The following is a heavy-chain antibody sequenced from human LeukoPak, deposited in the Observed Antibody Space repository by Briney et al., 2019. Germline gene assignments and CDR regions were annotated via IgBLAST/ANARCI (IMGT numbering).Heavy chain of an antibody. CDR3: ARAVRVGASNWFDP. D-gene: IGHD1-26*01. Sequence: SETLSLTCTVSGGSISSYYWSWIRQPPGKGLEWIGYIYYSGSTNYNPSLQSRVTISVDTSKNQFSLKLSSVTAADTAVYYCARAVRVGASNWFDPWGQGTLVTVSS. CDR1: GGSISSYY. CDR2: IYYSGST. J-gene: IGHJ5*02. V-gene: IGHV4-59*01.